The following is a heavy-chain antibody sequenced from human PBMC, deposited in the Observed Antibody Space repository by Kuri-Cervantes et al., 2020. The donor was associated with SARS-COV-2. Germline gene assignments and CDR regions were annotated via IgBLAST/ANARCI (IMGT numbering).Heavy chain of an antibody. CDR3: ARASTSFDD. V-gene: IGHV4-59*01. CDR1: GGSISSYY. J-gene: IGHJ4*01. Sequence: GSLRLSCTVSGGSISSYYWSWIRQPPGKGLEWIGHTYYDGSTNYKTSLKGRVTISLDTSKNQFSLKVDSVTAADTAVYYCARASTSFDDWGHGTLVTVSS. CDR2: TYYDGST.